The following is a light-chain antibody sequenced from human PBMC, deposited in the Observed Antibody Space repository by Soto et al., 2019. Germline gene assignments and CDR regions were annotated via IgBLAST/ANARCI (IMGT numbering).Light chain of an antibody. V-gene: IGKV3-20*01. Sequence: EIVLTQSPGTLSLSPGERATLSCRASLTISDNYLAWYQQKAGQAPRLVIYGASSRATGIPDRFGASGSGTDFSLTISRLEPEDFAVYYCQQYSMAPLTFGQGTKVEV. J-gene: IGKJ1*01. CDR3: QQYSMAPLT. CDR2: GAS. CDR1: LTISDNY.